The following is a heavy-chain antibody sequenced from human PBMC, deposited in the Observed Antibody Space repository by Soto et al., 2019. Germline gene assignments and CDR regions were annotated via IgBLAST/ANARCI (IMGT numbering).Heavy chain of an antibody. D-gene: IGHD3-10*01. CDR1: GYTFTSYD. J-gene: IGHJ4*02. Sequence: QVQLVQSGAEVKKPGASVKVSCKASGYTFTSYDINWVRQATGQGLEWMGWMNPNSGNTGYAQKFQGRVTMTRNTSISTAYRELSSLRSEDTAVYYCARGHHPSRITMVRGVIGFWGQGTLVTVSS. CDR2: MNPNSGNT. V-gene: IGHV1-8*01. CDR3: ARGHHPSRITMVRGVIGF.